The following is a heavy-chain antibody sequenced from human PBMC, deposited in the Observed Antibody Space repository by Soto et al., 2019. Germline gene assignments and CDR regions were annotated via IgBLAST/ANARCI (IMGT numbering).Heavy chain of an antibody. V-gene: IGHV4-39*01. CDR1: GVSIHNSHSF. Sequence: QVHLQESGPGLVKPSETLSLTCAVSGVSIHNSHSFWGWIRQPPGKGLEFMANVYYSGGAHYNPSFKSRVTISVDTATNQVSLRMSSVTAADTAVYFCGRAVERATRHTAFDSWGQGTLVTVSS. J-gene: IGHJ5*01. CDR3: GRAVERATRHTAFDS. D-gene: IGHD1-26*01. CDR2: VYYSGGA.